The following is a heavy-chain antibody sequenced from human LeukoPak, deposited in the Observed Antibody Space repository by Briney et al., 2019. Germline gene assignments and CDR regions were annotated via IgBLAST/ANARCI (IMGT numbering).Heavy chain of an antibody. Sequence: GGSLRLSCAASGFTFSSYSMNWVRQAPGKGLEWVSYISSSSSTIYYADSVKGRFTISRDNAKNSLYLQMNSLRAEDTAVYYCARDHYDSSGYCSHWGQGTLVTVSS. V-gene: IGHV3-48*04. CDR2: ISSSSSTI. CDR1: GFTFSSYS. D-gene: IGHD3-22*01. J-gene: IGHJ4*02. CDR3: ARDHYDSSGYCSH.